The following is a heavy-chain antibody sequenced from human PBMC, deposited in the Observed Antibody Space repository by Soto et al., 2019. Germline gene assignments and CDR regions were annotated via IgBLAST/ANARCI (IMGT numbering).Heavy chain of an antibody. D-gene: IGHD4-17*01. V-gene: IGHV4-31*03. Sequence: NHSETLSLTCTVSGGSISSGGYYWSWIRQHPGKGLEWIGYIYYSGSTYYNPSLKSRVTISVDTSKNQFSLKLSSVTAADTAVYYCARNDYGGNWFDPWGQGTLVTVSS. CDR1: GGSISSGGYY. CDR3: ARNDYGGNWFDP. CDR2: IYYSGST. J-gene: IGHJ5*02.